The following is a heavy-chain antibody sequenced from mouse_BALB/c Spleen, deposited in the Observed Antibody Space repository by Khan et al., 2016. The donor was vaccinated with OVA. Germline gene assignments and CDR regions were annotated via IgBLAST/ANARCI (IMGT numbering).Heavy chain of an antibody. J-gene: IGHJ3*01. CDR1: GFTFSTYG. CDR2: VSTGGSYT. Sequence: EVQVVESGGDLVKPGGSLKLSCAASGFTFSTYGMSWVRQTPDKRLEWVATVSTGGSYTYYPDSVKGRFTNSRDNAKNTLYLQMSGLKSEDTAMFYCTRLAYYYDSEGFAYWGQGTLVTVSA. V-gene: IGHV5-6*01. CDR3: TRLAYYYDSEGFAY. D-gene: IGHD1-1*01.